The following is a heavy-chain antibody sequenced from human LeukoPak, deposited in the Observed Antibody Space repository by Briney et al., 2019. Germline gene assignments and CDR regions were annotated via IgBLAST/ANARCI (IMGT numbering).Heavy chain of an antibody. D-gene: IGHD2-8*01. CDR1: GYTFTSYY. CDR2: INPSGGST. Sequence: GASVKVSCKASGYTFTSYYMHRVRQAPGQGLEWMGIINPSGGSTTYAQKFQGRVTMTRDTSTSTVYMELSSLRSEDTAVYYCARSTHCSNGVCGLAYWGQGTLVTVSS. V-gene: IGHV1-46*01. J-gene: IGHJ4*02. CDR3: ARSTHCSNGVCGLAY.